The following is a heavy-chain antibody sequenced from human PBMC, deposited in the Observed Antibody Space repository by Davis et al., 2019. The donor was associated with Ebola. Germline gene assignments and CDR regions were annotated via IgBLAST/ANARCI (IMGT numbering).Heavy chain of an antibody. D-gene: IGHD2-2*01. CDR1: GFTFSSYG. V-gene: IGHV3-23*01. J-gene: IGHJ6*02. Sequence: GGSLRLSCAASGFTFSSYGMHWVRQAPGKGLEWVSAISGSGGSTYYADSVKGRFTISRDNSKNTLYLQMNSLRAEDTAVYYCARDNIVVVPAAIGVFNYYYGMDVWGQGTTVTVSS. CDR2: ISGSGGST. CDR3: ARDNIVVVPAAIGVFNYYYGMDV.